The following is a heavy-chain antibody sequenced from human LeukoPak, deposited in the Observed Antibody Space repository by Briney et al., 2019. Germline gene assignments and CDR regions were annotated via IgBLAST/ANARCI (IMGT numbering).Heavy chain of an antibody. J-gene: IGHJ4*02. CDR2: IYYSGST. D-gene: IGHD6-13*01. CDR1: GGSISSYY. V-gene: IGHV4-59*01. Sequence: KPSETLSLTCTVSGGSISSYYWSWIRQPPGKGLEWIGYIYYSGSTNYNPSLKSRVTISVDTSKNQFSLKLSSVTAADTAVYYCARARSSTAAGTIFDYWGQGTLVTVSS. CDR3: ARARSSTAAGTIFDY.